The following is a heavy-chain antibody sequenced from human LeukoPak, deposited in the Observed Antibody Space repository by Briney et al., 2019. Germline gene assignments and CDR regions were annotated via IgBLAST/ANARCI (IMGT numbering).Heavy chain of an antibody. D-gene: IGHD4-17*01. J-gene: IGHJ6*02. CDR3: ARRLRHGDYDYYCYGMDV. Sequence: SETLSLTCTVSGGSISSYYWSWIRQPPGKGLEWIGYIYYSGSTNYNPSLKSRVTISVDTSKNQFSLKLSSVTAADTAVYYCARRLRHGDYDYYCYGMDVWGQGTTVTVSS. V-gene: IGHV4-59*01. CDR2: IYYSGST. CDR1: GGSISSYY.